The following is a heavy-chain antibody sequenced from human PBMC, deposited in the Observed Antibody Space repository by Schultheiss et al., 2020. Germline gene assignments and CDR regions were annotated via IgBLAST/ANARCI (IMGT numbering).Heavy chain of an antibody. Sequence: SETLSLTCTVSGGSISSYYWSWIRQHPGKGLEWIGYIYYSGSTYYNPSLKSRVTISVDTSKNQFSLKLSSVTAADTAVYYCARLPLRAAALFGAFDIWGQGTMVTVSS. J-gene: IGHJ3*02. CDR1: GGSISSYY. CDR2: IYYSGST. CDR3: ARLPLRAAALFGAFDI. V-gene: IGHV4-59*08. D-gene: IGHD6-13*01.